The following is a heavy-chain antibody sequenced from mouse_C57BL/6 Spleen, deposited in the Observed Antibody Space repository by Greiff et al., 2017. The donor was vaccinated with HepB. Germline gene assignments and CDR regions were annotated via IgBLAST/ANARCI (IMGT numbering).Heavy chain of an antibody. J-gene: IGHJ1*03. Sequence: VQLQQSGAELARPGASVKLSCKASGYTFTSYGISWVKQRTGQGLEWIGEIYPRSGNTYYNEKFKGKATLTADKSSSTAYMELRSLTSEDSAVYFCARVGNWARGLYWYFDVWGTGTTVTVSS. V-gene: IGHV1-81*01. CDR1: GYTFTSYG. CDR3: ARVGNWARGLYWYFDV. CDR2: IYPRSGNT. D-gene: IGHD3-3*01.